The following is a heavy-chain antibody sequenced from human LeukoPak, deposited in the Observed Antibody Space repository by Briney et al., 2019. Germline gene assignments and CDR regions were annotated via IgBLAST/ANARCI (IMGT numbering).Heavy chain of an antibody. V-gene: IGHV1-3*01. CDR1: GYTFTSYA. CDR3: ARVSSGWYLSWYFDY. CDR2: INAGNGNT. J-gene: IGHJ4*02. Sequence: ASVKVSCKASGYTFTSYAMHWVRQAPGQRLEWMGWINAGNGNTKYSQKFQGRVTITRDTSASTAYMELSSLRSEDTAVYYCARVSSGWYLSWYFDYWGQGTLVTVSS. D-gene: IGHD6-19*01.